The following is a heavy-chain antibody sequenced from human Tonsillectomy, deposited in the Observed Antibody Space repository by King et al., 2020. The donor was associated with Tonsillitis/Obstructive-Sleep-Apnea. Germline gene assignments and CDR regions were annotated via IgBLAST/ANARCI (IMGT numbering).Heavy chain of an antibody. J-gene: IGHJ6*03. V-gene: IGHV3-72*01. CDR1: GFTFSDHY. CDR3: ATPLPRERGYESTGYYYMDD. CDR2: TRNKANSYTT. Sequence: DVQLVESGGGLVQPGGSLRLSCAASGFTFSDHYMDWVRQAPGKGLEWVGRTRNKANSYTTEYAASVKGRFTISRDDSKNSLYLQMNSLKTEDTAVYYCATPLPRERGYESTGYYYMDDWGKGTTVTVSS. D-gene: IGHD5/OR15-5a*01.